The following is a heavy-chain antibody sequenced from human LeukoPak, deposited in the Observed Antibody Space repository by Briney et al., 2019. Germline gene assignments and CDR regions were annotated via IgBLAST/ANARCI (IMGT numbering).Heavy chain of an antibody. Sequence: SETLSLTCTVSGYSISSGYYWGWIRQPPGKGLEWIGSIYHSGSTYYNPSLKSRVTISVDTSKNQFSLKLSSVTAADTAVYYCARDKGYYDSSGHYSWGQGTLVTVSS. D-gene: IGHD3-22*01. J-gene: IGHJ5*02. CDR1: GYSISSGYY. CDR2: IYHSGST. CDR3: ARDKGYYDSSGHYS. V-gene: IGHV4-38-2*02.